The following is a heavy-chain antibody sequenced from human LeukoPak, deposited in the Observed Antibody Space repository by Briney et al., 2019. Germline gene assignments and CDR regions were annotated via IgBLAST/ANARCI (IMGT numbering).Heavy chain of an antibody. CDR3: ARVVDYGYSDY. J-gene: IGHJ4*02. D-gene: IGHD4/OR15-4a*01. CDR1: GGSISNYH. CDR2: IYYTGST. V-gene: IGHV4-59*01. Sequence: PSETLSLTCTVSGGSISNYHWSWIRQPPGQGLEWIGYIYYTGSTKYNPSLKSRVTISLATSKNQFSLKLRSVTAADTAVYYGARVVDYGYSDYWGQETLVAASS.